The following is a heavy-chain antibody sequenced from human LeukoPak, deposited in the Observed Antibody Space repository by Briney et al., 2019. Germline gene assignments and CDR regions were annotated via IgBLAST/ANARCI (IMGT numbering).Heavy chain of an antibody. CDR2: INPNSGGT. CDR3: ATEGGADYYDSRAYGY. J-gene: IGHJ4*02. V-gene: IGHV1-2*02. Sequence: GASVKVSCKASGYTFTGYYMHWVRQAPGQGLEWMGWINPNSGGTNYAQKFQGRVTMTRDTSISTAYMELSRLRSDDTAVYYCATEGGADYYDSRAYGYWGQGTLVTVSS. D-gene: IGHD3-22*01. CDR1: GYTFTGYY.